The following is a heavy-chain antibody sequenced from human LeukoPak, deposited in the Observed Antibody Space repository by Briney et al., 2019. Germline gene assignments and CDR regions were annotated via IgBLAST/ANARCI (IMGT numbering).Heavy chain of an antibody. V-gene: IGHV1-69*13. Sequence: GAPVKVSCKASGGIFSTFAISWVRQAPGQGLEWMGGIIPIFGTANYAQKFQGRITITADESTSTAYMELSSLRSEDTAVYYCARGLDRRYFDYWGQGTLVTVSS. D-gene: IGHD3-16*02. CDR3: ARGLDRRYFDY. CDR2: IIPIFGTA. J-gene: IGHJ4*02. CDR1: GGIFSTFA.